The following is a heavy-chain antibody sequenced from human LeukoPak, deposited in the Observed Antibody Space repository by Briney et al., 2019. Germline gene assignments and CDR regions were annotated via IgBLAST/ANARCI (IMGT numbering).Heavy chain of an antibody. CDR2: IHGDDDK. Sequence: SGPPLVKPTQTLTLTSSFSGFSLTTTEVGVGWIRQPPGTALEWLALIHGDDDKRYSPSLRNRITITKGTSKSQVVLTITNTDPVDTATYFCAHSLSRVAVLTDESDFDSWGQGTPVTVSS. J-gene: IGHJ4*02. CDR3: AHSLSRVAVLTDESDFDS. V-gene: IGHV2-5*02. D-gene: IGHD3-16*02. CDR1: GFSLTTTEVG.